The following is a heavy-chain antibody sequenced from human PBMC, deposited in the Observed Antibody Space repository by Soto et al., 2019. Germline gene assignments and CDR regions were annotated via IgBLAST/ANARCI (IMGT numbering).Heavy chain of an antibody. CDR3: ARHAPSLMGWLQFSGFDY. Sequence: PGESLKISCKGSGYSFTSYWISWVRQMPGKGLEWMGRIDPSDSYTNYSPSFQGHVTISADKSISTAYLQWSSLKASDTAMYYCARHAPSLMGWLQFSGFDYWGQGTLVTVSS. D-gene: IGHD5-12*01. CDR2: IDPSDSYT. J-gene: IGHJ4*02. CDR1: GYSFTSYW. V-gene: IGHV5-10-1*01.